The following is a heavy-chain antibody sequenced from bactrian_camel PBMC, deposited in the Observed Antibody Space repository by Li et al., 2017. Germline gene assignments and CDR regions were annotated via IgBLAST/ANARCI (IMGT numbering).Heavy chain of an antibody. V-gene: IGHV3S63*01. CDR1: GFTFDDPD. CDR3: TAVSGY. J-gene: IGHJ6*01. Sequence: VQLVESGEHSVQAGGTLRLSCIVSGFTFDDPDIHWYHQTPGNECELVSSKHGDGTTYYPDSVKGRFAVSQDTAKNTLYLQMNSLKSEDTAVYYCTAVSGYWGQGTQVTVS. D-gene: IGHD3*01. CDR2: KHGDGTT.